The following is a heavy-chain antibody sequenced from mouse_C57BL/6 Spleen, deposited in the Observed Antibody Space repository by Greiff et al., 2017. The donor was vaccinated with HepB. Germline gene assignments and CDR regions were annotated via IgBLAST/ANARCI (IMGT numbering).Heavy chain of an antibody. CDR2: INPNNGGT. D-gene: IGHD2-4*01. Sequence: VQLQQSGPELVKPGASVKISCKASGYTFTDYYMNWVKQSHGKSLEWIGDINPNNGGTSYNQKFKGKATLTVDKSSSTAYMALRSLTSEDSAVYYCARDDYDGFDYWGQGTTLTVSS. CDR1: GYTFTDYY. CDR3: ARDDYDGFDY. J-gene: IGHJ2*01. V-gene: IGHV1-26*01.